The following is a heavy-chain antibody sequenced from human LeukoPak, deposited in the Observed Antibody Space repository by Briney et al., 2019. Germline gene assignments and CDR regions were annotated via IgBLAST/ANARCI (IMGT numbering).Heavy chain of an antibody. V-gene: IGHV1-69*05. D-gene: IGHD4-23*01. Sequence: SVKVSCKASGGTFSSYAISWVRQAPGQGLEWMGGIIPIFGTANYAQKFQGRVTMTRDMSTSTVYMELSSLRSEDTAVYYCARGPDYGGNTYYFDYWGQGTLVTVSS. CDR2: IIPIFGTA. CDR3: ARGPDYGGNTYYFDY. J-gene: IGHJ4*02. CDR1: GGTFSSYA.